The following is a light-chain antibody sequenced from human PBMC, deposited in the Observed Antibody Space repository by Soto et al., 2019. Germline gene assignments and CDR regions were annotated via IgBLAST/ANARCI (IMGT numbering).Light chain of an antibody. CDR2: GAS. CDR1: QRVTSNY. Sequence: EMVLTQSPDTLSLSPGERAALSCRASQRVTSNYLAWYQKKPDQAPRLLIYGASIRANGIPDRFSGSGSGTDFTLSISRLEPEDLAVYFCQQYGSSHRTFGQGTKVDIK. J-gene: IGKJ1*01. CDR3: QQYGSSHRT. V-gene: IGKV3-20*01.